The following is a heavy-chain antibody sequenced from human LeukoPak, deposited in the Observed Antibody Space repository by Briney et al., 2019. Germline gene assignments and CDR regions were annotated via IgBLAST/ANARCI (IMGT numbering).Heavy chain of an antibody. J-gene: IGHJ3*02. D-gene: IGHD1-26*01. Sequence: TSETLSLTCTVSGGSISGYYWTWFRQPPGKGLEWIGYIYYSGSTNYNPSLKSRVTISVDTSKHQFSLKLSSVTAADTAVYYCARGGVGPSDIWGQGTMVTVSS. CDR1: GGSISGYY. V-gene: IGHV4-59*01. CDR2: IYYSGST. CDR3: ARGGVGPSDI.